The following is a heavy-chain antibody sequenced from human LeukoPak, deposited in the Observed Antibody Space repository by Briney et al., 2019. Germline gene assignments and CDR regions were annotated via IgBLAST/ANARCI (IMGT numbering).Heavy chain of an antibody. Sequence: GRSLILSCAASGFTFDDYAMRWVRQAPGKGLEWVSGISWNSGSIGYADSVKGRFTISRDNAKNSLYLQMNSLRAEDTALYYCAKDPMDVWGKGTTVTVSS. J-gene: IGHJ6*04. CDR3: AKDPMDV. CDR1: GFTFDDYA. CDR2: ISWNSGSI. V-gene: IGHV3-9*01.